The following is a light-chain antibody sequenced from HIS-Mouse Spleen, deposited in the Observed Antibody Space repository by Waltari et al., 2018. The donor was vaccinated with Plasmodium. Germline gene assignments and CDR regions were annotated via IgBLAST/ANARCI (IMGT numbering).Light chain of an antibody. Sequence: EIVMTQSPATLSVSPGERATISCRASQSVSSNLAWYHQKPGQAPRLPIYGASTRATGIPARFSGSGSGTEFTLTISSLQSEDFAVYYCQQYNNWSFTFGPGTKVDIK. J-gene: IGKJ3*01. CDR1: QSVSSN. CDR3: QQYNNWSFT. CDR2: GAS. V-gene: IGKV3-15*01.